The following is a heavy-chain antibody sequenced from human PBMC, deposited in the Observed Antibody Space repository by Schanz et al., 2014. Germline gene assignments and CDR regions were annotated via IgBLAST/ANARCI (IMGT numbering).Heavy chain of an antibody. J-gene: IGHJ3*02. Sequence: EVRLVESGGGLVEPGGSLRLSCSGSGFTFSEVYMSWVRQAPGKGLEWVGRIENNANGATTDYAASVKGRFTVSRDDSRNTLFLKMTTLTTNAPALYYCTTFNNRDAIYIWGQGTMVSVSS. D-gene: IGHD1-20*01. CDR1: GFTFSEVY. CDR2: IENNANGATT. V-gene: IGHV3-15*04. CDR3: TTFNNRDAIYI.